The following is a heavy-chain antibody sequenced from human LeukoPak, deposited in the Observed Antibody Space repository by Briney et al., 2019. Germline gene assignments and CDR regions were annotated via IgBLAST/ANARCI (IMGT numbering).Heavy chain of an antibody. J-gene: IGHJ4*02. CDR1: GGTFSSYA. V-gene: IGHV1-69*04. Sequence: ASVKVSCKASGGTFSSYAISWVRQAPGQGLEWMGRIIPILGIANCAQKFQGRVTITADKSTSTAYMELSSLRSEDTAVYYCARGPMVRGVTTYYFDYWGQGTLVTVSS. CDR3: ARGPMVRGVTTYYFDY. D-gene: IGHD3-10*01. CDR2: IIPILGIA.